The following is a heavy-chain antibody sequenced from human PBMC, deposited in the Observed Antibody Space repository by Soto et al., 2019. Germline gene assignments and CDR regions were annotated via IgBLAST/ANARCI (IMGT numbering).Heavy chain of an antibody. CDR2: ISAYNGNT. D-gene: IGHD3-3*01. CDR3: ARVRWSYDFWSGYPSGMDV. J-gene: IGHJ6*02. V-gene: IGHV1-18*04. CDR1: GYTFTSYG. Sequence: ASVKVSCKASGYTFTSYGISWVRQAPGQGLEWMGWISAYNGNTNYAQKLQGRVTMTTDTSTSTAYMELGSLRSDDTAVYYCARVRWSYDFWSGYPSGMDVWGQGTTVTVSS.